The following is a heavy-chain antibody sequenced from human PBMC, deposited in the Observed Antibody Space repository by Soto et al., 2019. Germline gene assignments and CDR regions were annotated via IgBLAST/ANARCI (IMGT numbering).Heavy chain of an antibody. J-gene: IGHJ4*02. Sequence: PGGSLRLSCTTSGFTFDNFAMSWVRQAPGRGLEWVSAISGGGGGKYYADSVKGRFIIARDNSKNTVYLEANGLRTEDTAVYYCAKDVHYDSSGGLDYWGQGTLVTVSS. CDR3: AKDVHYDSSGGLDY. V-gene: IGHV3-23*01. CDR1: GFTFDNFA. D-gene: IGHD3-22*01. CDR2: ISGGGGGK.